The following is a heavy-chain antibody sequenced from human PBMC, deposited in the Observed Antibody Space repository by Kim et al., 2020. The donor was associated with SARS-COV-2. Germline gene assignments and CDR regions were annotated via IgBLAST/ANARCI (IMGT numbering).Heavy chain of an antibody. CDR2: IIPIFGTA. V-gene: IGHV1-69*13. Sequence: SVKVSCKASGGTFSSYAISWVRQAPGQGLEWMGGIIPIFGTANYAQKFQGRVTITADESTSTAYMELSSLRSEDTAVYYCAREAYGSGGYSYYYGMDVWGQGTTVTVSS. J-gene: IGHJ6*02. CDR1: GGTFSSYA. D-gene: IGHD3-10*01. CDR3: AREAYGSGGYSYYYGMDV.